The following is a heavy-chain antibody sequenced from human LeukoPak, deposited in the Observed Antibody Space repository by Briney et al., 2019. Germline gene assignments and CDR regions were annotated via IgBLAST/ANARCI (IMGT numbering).Heavy chain of an antibody. CDR3: ARDRRITGTTLRSNWSDP. V-gene: IGHV1-2*02. CDR1: GYTFTGYY. CDR2: INPNSGGT. D-gene: IGHD1-7*01. J-gene: IGHJ5*02. Sequence: ASVKVSCKASGYTFTGYYMHWVRQAPGQGLEWMGWINPNSGGTNYAQKFQGRVTMTRDTSISTAYMELSRLRSDDTAVYYCARDRRITGTTLRSNWSDPWGQGTLVTVSS.